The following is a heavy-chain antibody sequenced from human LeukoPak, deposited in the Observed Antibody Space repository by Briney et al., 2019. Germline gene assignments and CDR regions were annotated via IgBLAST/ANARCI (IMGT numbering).Heavy chain of an antibody. D-gene: IGHD3-9*01. J-gene: IGHJ4*02. CDR3: ASYDILTGYYSPFDY. CDR2: ISSSGSTI. CDR1: GFTFSDYY. V-gene: IGHV3-11*01. Sequence: PGGSLRLSCAASGFTFSDYYMSWIRQAPGKGLEWVSYISSSGSTIYYADSVKGRFTISRDNAKNSLYLQMNSLRAEDTAVYYCASYDILTGYYSPFDYWGQGTLVPSPQ.